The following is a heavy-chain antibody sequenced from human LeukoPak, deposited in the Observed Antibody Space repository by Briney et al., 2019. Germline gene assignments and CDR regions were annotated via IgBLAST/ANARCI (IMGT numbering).Heavy chain of an antibody. Sequence: PGGSLRLSCAASGFTFDDYGMSWVRQAPGKGLVWVSRINSDGSSTNYADSMKGRFTISRDNAKNTLYLQMNSLRAEDTAVYYCGRALGSYFDYWGQGTLVTVSS. CDR1: GFTFDDYG. J-gene: IGHJ4*02. D-gene: IGHD1-26*01. CDR3: GRALGSYFDY. V-gene: IGHV3-74*01. CDR2: INSDGSST.